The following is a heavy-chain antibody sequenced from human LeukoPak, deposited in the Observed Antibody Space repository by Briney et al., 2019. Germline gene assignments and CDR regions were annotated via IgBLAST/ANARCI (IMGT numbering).Heavy chain of an antibody. J-gene: IGHJ4*02. CDR1: GFTFSTYW. CDR3: ARGKYYFDY. V-gene: IGHV3-7*04. CDR2: IKEDGSEK. Sequence: GGSLRLSCAASGFTFSTYWMTWVRQAPGKGLEWVADIKEDGSEKYYVDSVKGRFTISRDNAKNSLYLQMNSLRAEDTAVYYCARGKYYFDYWGQGTLVTVSS.